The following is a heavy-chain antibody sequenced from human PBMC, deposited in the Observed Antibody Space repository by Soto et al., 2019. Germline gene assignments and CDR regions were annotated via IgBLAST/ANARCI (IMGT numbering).Heavy chain of an antibody. CDR2: IYSVGTT. V-gene: IGHV3-66*01. CDR1: GFTVGNNY. CDR3: MNRPRA. D-gene: IGHD6-6*01. Sequence: EVQLLESGGGLVQPGGSLRLSCVASGFTVGNNYMSWVRQAPGKGLEWVSLIYSVGTTHYADSVRGRFTISRDSSKNTLYLEMKSLRREDTAIYYCMNRPRAWGQGTLVTVSS. J-gene: IGHJ5*02.